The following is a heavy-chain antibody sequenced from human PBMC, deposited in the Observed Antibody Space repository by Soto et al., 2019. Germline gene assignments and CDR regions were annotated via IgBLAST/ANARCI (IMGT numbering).Heavy chain of an antibody. CDR3: ARDCPPYYYVSSGYYCRNWFDP. D-gene: IGHD3-22*01. CDR2: IIPIFGTA. J-gene: IGHJ5*02. Sequence: QVQLVQSGAEVKKPGSSVKVSCKASGGTFSSYAISWVRQAPGQGLEWMGGIIPIFGTANYAQKFQGRVTITADESTSTAYMELSSLSSEDTAVYYCARDCPPYYYVSSGYYCRNWFDPWGQGTLVTVSS. CDR1: GGTFSSYA. V-gene: IGHV1-69*12.